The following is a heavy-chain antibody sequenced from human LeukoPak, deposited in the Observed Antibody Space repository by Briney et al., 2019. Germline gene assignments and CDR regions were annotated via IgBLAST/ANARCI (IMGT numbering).Heavy chain of an antibody. Sequence: PGRSLRLSCAASGFTFSSNVMYWVRQAPGKGLEWVAVISYDGSNKYYADSVKGRFTISRDNPKNTVYLQMNSLRAEDTAVYYCARVGGSYSYYFGYWGQGTLVTVSS. V-gene: IGHV3-30*03. CDR2: ISYDGSNK. J-gene: IGHJ4*02. D-gene: IGHD1-26*01. CDR1: GFTFSSNV. CDR3: ARVGGSYSYYFGY.